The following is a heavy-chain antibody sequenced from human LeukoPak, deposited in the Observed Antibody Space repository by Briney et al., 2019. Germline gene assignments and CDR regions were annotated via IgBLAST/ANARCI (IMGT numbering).Heavy chain of an antibody. V-gene: IGHV1-2*02. Sequence: ASVKVSCKASGYTFTGYYMHWVRQAPGKGLKWLGWFNPNSGGTNYAQKFQGRVTMTRDTSISTAYMELSRLRSDDTAVYYCARGDIVVVPAAHSRDYWGQGTLVTVSS. D-gene: IGHD2-2*01. CDR3: ARGDIVVVPAAHSRDY. CDR2: FNPNSGGT. J-gene: IGHJ4*02. CDR1: GYTFTGYY.